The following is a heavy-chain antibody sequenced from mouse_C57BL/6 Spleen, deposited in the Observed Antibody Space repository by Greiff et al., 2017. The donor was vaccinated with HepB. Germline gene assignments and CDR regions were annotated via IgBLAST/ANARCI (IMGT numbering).Heavy chain of an antibody. Sequence: QVQLKQPGAELVKPGASVKMSCKASGYTFTSYWITWVKQRPGQGLEWIGDIYPGSGSTNYNEKFKSKATLTVDTSSSTAYMQLSSLTSEDSAVYYCARSEDYYGHWYFDVWGTGTTVTVSS. J-gene: IGHJ1*03. CDR1: GYTFTSYW. D-gene: IGHD1-1*01. CDR3: ARSEDYYGHWYFDV. CDR2: IYPGSGST. V-gene: IGHV1-55*01.